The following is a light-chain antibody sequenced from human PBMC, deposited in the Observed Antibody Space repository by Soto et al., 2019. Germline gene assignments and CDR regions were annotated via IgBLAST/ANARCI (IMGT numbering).Light chain of an antibody. CDR2: AAS. V-gene: IGKV1-9*01. CDR1: QGISSY. Sequence: IQLTQSPSSLSASVGDRVTITCRASQGISSYLAWYQQKPGKAPKLLIYAASTLQSGVPSRFSGSGSGTDFPLTIIILQPEDFATYYFQQLNSYPLFTFGPGTKVDIK. CDR3: QQLNSYPLFT. J-gene: IGKJ3*01.